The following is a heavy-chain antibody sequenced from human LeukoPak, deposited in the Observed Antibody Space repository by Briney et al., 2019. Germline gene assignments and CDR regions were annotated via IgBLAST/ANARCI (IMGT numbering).Heavy chain of an antibody. V-gene: IGHV1-2*02. Sequence: ASVKVSCKASGYTFTDYYMHWVRQAPGQGLEWMGWISPNSGETSYAQKFQGRVTMTRDTSIRTVYMEVNSLRPDDTAVFYCARDGNFDYWGQGTLVTVSS. CDR2: ISPNSGET. CDR3: ARDGNFDY. J-gene: IGHJ4*02. CDR1: GYTFTDYY. D-gene: IGHD1-1*01.